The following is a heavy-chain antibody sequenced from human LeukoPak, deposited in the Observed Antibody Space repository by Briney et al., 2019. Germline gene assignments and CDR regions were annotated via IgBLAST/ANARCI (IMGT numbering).Heavy chain of an antibody. CDR3: ARLPEDGYNPFDY. CDR1: GGSISSCY. V-gene: IGHV4-59*01. Sequence: PSETLSLTCTVSGGSISSCYWSWIRRPPGKGLEWVGCISYSGSTNYNPSLKSRVTISINTSKNQFSLKLTSVTAADTAVYYCARLPEDGYNPFDYWGQGTLVTVSS. CDR2: ISYSGST. D-gene: IGHD5-24*01. J-gene: IGHJ4*02.